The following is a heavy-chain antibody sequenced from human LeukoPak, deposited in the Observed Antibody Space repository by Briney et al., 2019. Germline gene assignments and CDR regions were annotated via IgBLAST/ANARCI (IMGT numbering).Heavy chain of an antibody. Sequence: ASVKVSCKASGGTFSSYAISWVRQAPGQGLEWMGGITPIFGTANYAQKFQGRVTITADESTSTAYMELSSLRSEDTAVYYCARSLGDSSGPADYWGQGTLVTVSS. CDR2: ITPIFGTA. CDR1: GGTFSSYA. D-gene: IGHD3-22*01. V-gene: IGHV1-69*13. CDR3: ARSLGDSSGPADY. J-gene: IGHJ4*02.